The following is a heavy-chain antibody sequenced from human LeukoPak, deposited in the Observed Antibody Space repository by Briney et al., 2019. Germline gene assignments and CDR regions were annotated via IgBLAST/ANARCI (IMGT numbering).Heavy chain of an antibody. CDR2: ISYDGSDK. Sequence: GGSLRLFCAASGFTFSNHWMTWVRQAPGKGLEWVAVISYDGSDKYYAESVKGRFTISRDNSKNTLYLQMNSLRAEDTAVYYCARDRYGDYVHFDYWGQGTLVTVSS. CDR1: GFTFSNHW. D-gene: IGHD4-17*01. V-gene: IGHV3-30*03. CDR3: ARDRYGDYVHFDY. J-gene: IGHJ4*02.